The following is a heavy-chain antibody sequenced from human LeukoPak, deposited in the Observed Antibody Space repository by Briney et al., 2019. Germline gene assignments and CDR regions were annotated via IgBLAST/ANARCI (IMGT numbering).Heavy chain of an antibody. V-gene: IGHV3-15*01. CDR1: GFTFSNVW. J-gene: IGHJ3*02. D-gene: IGHD3-10*01. Sequence: GGSLRLSCAASGFTFSNVWMSWVRQAPGKGLEWVGRIKSKTDGGTIDYAAPVKGRFTISRDDSKNTLYLQMNSLKTEDTAVYYCTTAPGAYDAFHIWGQGTMVTVSS. CDR3: TTAPGAYDAFHI. CDR2: IKSKTDGGTI.